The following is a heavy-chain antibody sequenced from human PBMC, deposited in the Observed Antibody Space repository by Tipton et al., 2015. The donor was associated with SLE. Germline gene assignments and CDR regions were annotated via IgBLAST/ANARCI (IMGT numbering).Heavy chain of an antibody. CDR2: IYYSGST. V-gene: IGHV4-39*07. Sequence: LRLSCTVSGGSISSSSYYWGWIRQPPGKGLEWIGSIYYSGSTYYNPSLKSRVTISVDTSKNQFSLKLSSVTAADTAVYYCARDYYDSSGYLYYFDYWGQGTLVTVSS. J-gene: IGHJ4*02. D-gene: IGHD3-22*01. CDR3: ARDYYDSSGYLYYFDY. CDR1: GGSISSSSYY.